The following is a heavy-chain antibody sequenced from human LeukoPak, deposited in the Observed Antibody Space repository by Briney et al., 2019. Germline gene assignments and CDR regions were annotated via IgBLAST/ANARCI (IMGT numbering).Heavy chain of an antibody. Sequence: QAGGSLRLSCAASGLTFNSYWMSWARQAPGKGLEWVANIKQDGSEENYVDSVKGRFTISRDNAKNSLYLQMNSLRAEDTAMYHCARVAMLDDRSGYRPPDYWGQGTLVTVSS. CDR3: ARVAMLDDRSGYRPPDY. D-gene: IGHD3-22*01. V-gene: IGHV3-7*01. J-gene: IGHJ4*02. CDR2: IKQDGSEE. CDR1: GLTFNSYW.